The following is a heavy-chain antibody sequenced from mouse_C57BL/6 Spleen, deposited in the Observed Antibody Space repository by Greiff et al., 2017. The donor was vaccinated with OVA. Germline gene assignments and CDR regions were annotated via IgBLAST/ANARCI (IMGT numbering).Heavy chain of an antibody. D-gene: IGHD2-3*01. CDR1: GYTFTSYD. V-gene: IGHV1-85*01. CDR2: IYPRDGST. Sequence: VQLQQSGPELVKPGASVKLSCKASGYTFTSYDINWVKQRPGQGLEWIGWIYPRDGSTKYNEKFKGKATLTVDTSSSTAYMELHSLTSEDSAVYFCARRFIYDGSSGDVWGTGTTVTVSS. J-gene: IGHJ1*03. CDR3: ARRFIYDGSSGDV.